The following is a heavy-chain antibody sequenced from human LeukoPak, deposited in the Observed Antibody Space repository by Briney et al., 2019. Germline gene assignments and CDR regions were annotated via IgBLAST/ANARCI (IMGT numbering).Heavy chain of an antibody. D-gene: IGHD1-1*01. Sequence: ASVKVSCKASGYTFTGYYMHWGRQAPGQGLEWMGWINPNSGGTNYAQKFQGRVTMTRDTSISTAYMELSRLRSDDTAVYYCARVQIEYWYFDLWGRGTLVTVSS. V-gene: IGHV1-2*02. CDR2: INPNSGGT. CDR3: ARVQIEYWYFDL. CDR1: GYTFTGYY. J-gene: IGHJ2*01.